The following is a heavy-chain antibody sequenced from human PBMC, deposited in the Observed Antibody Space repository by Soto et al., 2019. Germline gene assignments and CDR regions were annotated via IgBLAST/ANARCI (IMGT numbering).Heavy chain of an antibody. CDR1: GGSFSGYY. CDR3: ARGRPGITLVRGVIMGRYFDY. J-gene: IGHJ4*02. V-gene: IGHV4-34*01. CDR2: INHSGST. Sequence: SETLSLTCAVYGGSFSGYYWSWIRQPPGKGLEWIGEINHSGSTNYNPSLKSRVTISVDTSKNQFSLKLSSVTAADTAVYYCARGRPGITLVRGVIMGRYFDYWGQGTLVTV. D-gene: IGHD3-10*01.